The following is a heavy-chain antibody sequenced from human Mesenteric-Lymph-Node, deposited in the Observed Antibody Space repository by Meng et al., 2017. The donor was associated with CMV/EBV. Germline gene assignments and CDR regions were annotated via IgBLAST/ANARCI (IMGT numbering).Heavy chain of an antibody. V-gene: IGHV3-20*04. CDR1: RIRIENYA. CDR2: IKDSGTGA. CDR3: AKAVGSYESSGYYTTYYYNGLDD. J-gene: IGHJ6*02. D-gene: IGHD3-22*01. Sequence: GESLKISCEGSRIRIENYAMNWVRQRPGKGLEWVAGIKDSGTGARYADSVKGRFTISRDNDKDFLYLQVNGLRAEDTALYYCAKAVGSYESSGYYTTYYYNGLDDWGQGTTVTVSS.